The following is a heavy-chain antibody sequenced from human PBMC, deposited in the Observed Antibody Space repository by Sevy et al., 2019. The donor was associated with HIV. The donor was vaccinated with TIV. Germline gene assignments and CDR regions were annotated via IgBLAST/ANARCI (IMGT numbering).Heavy chain of an antibody. D-gene: IGHD3-3*01. Sequence: RGESLKISCKGSGYSFTSYWIGWVRQMPGKGLEWMGIIYPGDSDTRYSPSFQGQVTISADKSISTAYLQWSSLKASDTAMYYCASTWYYDFWSGYYTFDYWGQGTLVTVSS. CDR3: ASTWYYDFWSGYYTFDY. CDR1: GYSFTSYW. V-gene: IGHV5-51*01. CDR2: IYPGDSDT. J-gene: IGHJ4*02.